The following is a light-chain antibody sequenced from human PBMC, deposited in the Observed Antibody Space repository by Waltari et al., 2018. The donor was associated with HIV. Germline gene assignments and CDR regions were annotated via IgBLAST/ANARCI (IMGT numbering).Light chain of an antibody. CDR1: QSISSW. J-gene: IGKJ2*01. Sequence: DIQMTQSPSTLSASVGDIVTITCRASQSISSWLAWYQQKPGKAPKLLIYKASSLESGVPSRFSGSGSGTEFTLTISSLQTDDFATYYCQQYNSYQYTFGQGTKLEIK. CDR3: QQYNSYQYT. CDR2: KAS. V-gene: IGKV1-5*03.